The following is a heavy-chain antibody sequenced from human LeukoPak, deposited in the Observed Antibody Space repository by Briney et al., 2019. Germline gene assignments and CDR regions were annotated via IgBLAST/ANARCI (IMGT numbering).Heavy chain of an antibody. Sequence: AGGSLRLSCAASGFTFSSYSMNWVRQAPGKGLEWVSSISSSSSYIYYADSVKGRFTISRDNAKNSLYLQMNSLRAEDTAVYYCAKADVGATTVPEWWVAGLMDVWGKGTTVTISS. V-gene: IGHV3-21*01. CDR2: ISSSSSYI. CDR3: AKADVGATTVPEWWVAGLMDV. CDR1: GFTFSSYS. D-gene: IGHD1-26*01. J-gene: IGHJ6*04.